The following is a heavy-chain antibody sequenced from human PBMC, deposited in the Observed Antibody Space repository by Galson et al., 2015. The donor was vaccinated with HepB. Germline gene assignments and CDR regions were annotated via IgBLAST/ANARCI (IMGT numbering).Heavy chain of an antibody. D-gene: IGHD3-3*01. CDR1: GFTFSSYA. CDR3: AKVYYDFWSGYPDY. V-gene: IGHV3-23*01. Sequence: SLRLSCAASGFTFSSYAMSWVRQAPGKGLEWVSAISGSGGSTYYADSVKGRFTISRDNSKNTLYLQMNSLRAEGTAVYYCAKVYYDFWSGYPDYWGQGTLVTVSS. CDR2: ISGSGGST. J-gene: IGHJ4*02.